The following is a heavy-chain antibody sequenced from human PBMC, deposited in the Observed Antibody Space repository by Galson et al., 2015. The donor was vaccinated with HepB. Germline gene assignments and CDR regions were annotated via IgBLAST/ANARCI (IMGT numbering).Heavy chain of an antibody. CDR3: TRGGSYYKHSLDH. CDR1: GFIFSDHY. J-gene: IGHJ4*02. CDR2: ITPTGGHT. V-gene: IGHV3-11*05. D-gene: IGHD3-10*01. Sequence: SLRLSCAASGFIFSDHYMTWIRQTPEEGLQWVSYITPTGGHTYYADYVKGRFTISRDNAKNSLFLQMNSLRVEDTAIYYCTRGGSYYKHSLDHWGQGALVTVSS.